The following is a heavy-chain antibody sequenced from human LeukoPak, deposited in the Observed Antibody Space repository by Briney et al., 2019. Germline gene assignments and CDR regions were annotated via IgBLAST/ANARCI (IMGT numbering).Heavy chain of an antibody. CDR2: TRYDGSNK. CDR3: ARDLAWGAFDY. D-gene: IGHD7-27*01. J-gene: IGHJ4*02. V-gene: IGHV3-30*02. Sequence: GGSLRLSCAASGFMFSSYGMHWVRQAPGKGLEWVAFTRYDGSNKYYADSVKGRFTISRDNSKNTLTLQMNSLRVEDTAVYYCARDLAWGAFDYWGQGTLVTVSS. CDR1: GFMFSSYG.